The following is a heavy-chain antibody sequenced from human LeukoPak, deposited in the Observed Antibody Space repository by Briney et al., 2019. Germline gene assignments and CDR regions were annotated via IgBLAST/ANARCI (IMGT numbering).Heavy chain of an antibody. CDR1: GFTFSSYG. Sequence: GGSLRLSCAASGFTFSSYGMHWVRQAPGKGLEWVAFIRYDGSNKYYADSVKGRFTISRDNSKNTLYLQMNSLRAEDTAVYYCAKDADFWSGYYGIDYWGQETLVTVSS. CDR3: AKDADFWSGYYGIDY. J-gene: IGHJ4*02. V-gene: IGHV3-30*02. D-gene: IGHD3-3*01. CDR2: IRYDGSNK.